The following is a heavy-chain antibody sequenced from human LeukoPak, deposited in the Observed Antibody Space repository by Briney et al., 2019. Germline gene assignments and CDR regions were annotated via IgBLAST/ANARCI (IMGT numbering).Heavy chain of an antibody. V-gene: IGHV3-21*01. J-gene: IGHJ4*02. CDR1: GFTFSSYA. CDR3: AVVVVVAATGDY. CDR2: ISSSSSYI. D-gene: IGHD2-15*01. Sequence: PGGSLRLSCAASGFTFSSYAMSWVRQAPGKGLEWVSSISSSSSYIYYADSVKGRFTISRDNAKNSLYLQMNSLRAEDTAVYYCAVVVVVAATGDYWGQGTLVTVSS.